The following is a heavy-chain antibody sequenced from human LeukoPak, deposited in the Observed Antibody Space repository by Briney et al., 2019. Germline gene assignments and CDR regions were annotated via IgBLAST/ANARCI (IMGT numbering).Heavy chain of an antibody. Sequence: GGSLRLSCAASGFTFSSYAMSWVRQAPGKGLEWVSAISDSGSSTYYADSVKGQFTISRDNSKNTLYLQMNSLRAEDTALYYCAKDWSCDYWGQGTLVTVSS. D-gene: IGHD1-26*01. CDR2: ISDSGSST. V-gene: IGHV3-23*01. J-gene: IGHJ4*02. CDR3: AKDWSCDY. CDR1: GFTFSSYA.